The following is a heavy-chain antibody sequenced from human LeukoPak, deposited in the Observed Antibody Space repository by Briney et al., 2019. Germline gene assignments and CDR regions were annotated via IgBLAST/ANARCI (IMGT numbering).Heavy chain of an antibody. Sequence: SETLSLTCTVSGGSISNYYWSWIRQPPGKELEWIGYIYHSGSTNYNPSLKSRVTISQDTSKNQFSQKLSSVTAADTAVYYCARNADDSSSYPYFDYWGQGTLVTVSS. V-gene: IGHV4-59*01. J-gene: IGHJ4*02. CDR2: IYHSGST. CDR1: GGSISNYY. CDR3: ARNADDSSSYPYFDY. D-gene: IGHD3-22*01.